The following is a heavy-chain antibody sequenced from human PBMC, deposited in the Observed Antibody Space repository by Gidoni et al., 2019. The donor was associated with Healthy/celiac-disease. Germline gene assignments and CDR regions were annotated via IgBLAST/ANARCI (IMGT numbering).Heavy chain of an antibody. Sequence: QVQLVESVVGVVQPVLSLRLACAASGLTFSSYGMHWVSPAPGTGLEWVSGLSYEGSNQYYADAVKGRVTIDRDNSKNTLYLQMNSLRAEDTAVYYCAKDCDWLGYGSSTSCYPSVGFDYWGQGTLGTVSS. J-gene: IGHJ4*02. V-gene: IGHV3-30*18. CDR3: AKDCDWLGYGSSTSCYPSVGFDY. CDR1: GLTFSSYG. CDR2: LSYEGSNQ. D-gene: IGHD2-2*01.